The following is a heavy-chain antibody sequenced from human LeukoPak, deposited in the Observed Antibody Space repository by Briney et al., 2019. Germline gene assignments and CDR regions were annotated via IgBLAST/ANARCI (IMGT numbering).Heavy chain of an antibody. D-gene: IGHD3-3*01. CDR1: GFTFSSYW. V-gene: IGHV3-7*01. Sequence: GGSLRLSCAASGFTFSSYWMSWVRQGPGKGLEWVSNIKQGGSEKYYVDSVKGRFTISRDNAKNSLYLQMNSMRAEDTAVYYCAIVYGYDFWSGYYHGEIDYGGQGTLVTV. J-gene: IGHJ4*02. CDR3: AIVYGYDFWSGYYHGEIDY. CDR2: IKQGGSEK.